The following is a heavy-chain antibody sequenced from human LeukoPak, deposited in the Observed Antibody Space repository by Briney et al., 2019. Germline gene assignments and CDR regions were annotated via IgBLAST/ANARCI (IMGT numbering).Heavy chain of an antibody. CDR1: GYTFTGYY. D-gene: IGHD1-26*01. CDR3: TRESGSYHGNDY. Sequence: ASETVSCKASGYTFTGYYMHWVRQAPGQGLEWMGRINPNNGGTNYAQKFQGRVTMTGDTSISTAYMELSSLRSDDTAAYYCTRESGSYHGNDYWGQGTLVTVSS. J-gene: IGHJ4*02. CDR2: INPNNGGT. V-gene: IGHV1-2*06.